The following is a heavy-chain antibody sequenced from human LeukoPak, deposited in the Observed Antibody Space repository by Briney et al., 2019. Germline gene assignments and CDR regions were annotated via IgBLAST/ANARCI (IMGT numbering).Heavy chain of an antibody. D-gene: IGHD5-12*01. CDR3: ARAQYVDIVATILYYFDY. CDR2: IYYSGST. Sequence: SETLSLTCTVSGGSISSGDYYWSWIRQPPGKGLEWIGYIYYSGSTYYNPSLKSRVTISVDTSKNQFSLKLSSVTAADTAVYYCARAQYVDIVATILYYFDYWGQGTLVTVSS. V-gene: IGHV4-30-4*01. CDR1: GGSISSGDYY. J-gene: IGHJ4*02.